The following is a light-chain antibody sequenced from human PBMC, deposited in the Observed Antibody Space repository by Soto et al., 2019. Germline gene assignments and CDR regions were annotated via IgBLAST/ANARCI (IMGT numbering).Light chain of an antibody. Sequence: QSALAQPPSASGSLGQSVTISCTGTSSDVGAYNYVSWYQQHPGKAPKLIIYEVTRRPSGVPDRFSGSKSGNTASLNVSGLQAEDEADYYCCSYADNTDYVFGTGTKVTVL. CDR1: SSDVGAYNY. V-gene: IGLV2-8*01. CDR3: CSYADNTDYV. J-gene: IGLJ1*01. CDR2: EVT.